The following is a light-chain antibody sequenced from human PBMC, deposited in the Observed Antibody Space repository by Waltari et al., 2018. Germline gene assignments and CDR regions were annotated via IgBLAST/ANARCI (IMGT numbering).Light chain of an antibody. CDR2: EAS. CDR3: QQCNSYLLT. CDR1: QSIGSS. V-gene: IGKV1-5*03. J-gene: IGKJ4*01. Sequence: DIQMNQSTSTLSASVGDRVTITCRASQSIGSSLAWYQQKPGKAPKVVIYEASSLESGVPSRFSGSGSGTEFTLTISSLQPDDFATYYCQQCNSYLLTFGGGTKVEIK.